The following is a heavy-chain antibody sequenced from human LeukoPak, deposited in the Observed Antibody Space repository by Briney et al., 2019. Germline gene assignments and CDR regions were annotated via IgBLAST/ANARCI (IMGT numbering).Heavy chain of an antibody. D-gene: IGHD2-15*01. CDR2: MNPNSGNT. V-gene: IGHV1-8*01. Sequence: ASVKVSCEASGYTFTSYDINWVRQATGQGLEWMGWMNPNSGNTGYAQKFQGRVTMTRNTSISTAYMELSSLRSEDTAVYYCARGTFRYCSGGSCYSDYYYMDVWGKGTTVTISS. CDR1: GYTFTSYD. J-gene: IGHJ6*03. CDR3: ARGTFRYCSGGSCYSDYYYMDV.